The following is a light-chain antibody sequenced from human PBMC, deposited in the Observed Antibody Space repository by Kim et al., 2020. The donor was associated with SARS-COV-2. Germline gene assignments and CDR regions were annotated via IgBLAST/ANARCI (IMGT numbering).Light chain of an antibody. J-gene: IGKJ5*01. CDR1: ASVTHNY. V-gene: IGKV3-20*01. CDR3: QQYGTSPIT. CDR2: GAS. Sequence: SPGERATLSCWASASVTHNYLAWYQQKPGQTPRRLIFGASRRATGIPDRFSGSGSGTDFTLTVSSLEPEDFAVYYCQQYGTSPITFGQGTRLEIK.